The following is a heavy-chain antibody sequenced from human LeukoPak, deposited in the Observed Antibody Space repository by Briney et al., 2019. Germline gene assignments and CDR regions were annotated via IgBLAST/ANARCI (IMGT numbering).Heavy chain of an antibody. Sequence: GGSLRLSCAASGFSFSSYEMNWVRQTLGKGLEWISYISSSISITSYAHSVKGRFTISRDNAKNSLYLQLNRLRDEDTAVYYCARLGATNWAYYFDYWGQGTLVTVSS. CDR2: ISSSISIT. D-gene: IGHD7-27*01. J-gene: IGHJ4*02. CDR1: GFSFSSYE. V-gene: IGHV3-48*03. CDR3: ARLGATNWAYYFDY.